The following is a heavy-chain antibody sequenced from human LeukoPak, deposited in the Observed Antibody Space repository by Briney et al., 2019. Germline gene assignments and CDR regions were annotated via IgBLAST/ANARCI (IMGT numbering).Heavy chain of an antibody. CDR1: GGSISSYY. V-gene: IGHV4-59*01. CDR3: ARANHGGSRYYYYGMDV. J-gene: IGHJ6*02. Sequence: PWETLSLTCTVSGGSISSYYWSWIRQPPGKGLDWIGYIYYSGSTNYNPSLKSRVTISVVTSKNQFSLKLSSVTAADTAVYYCARANHGGSRYYYYGMDVWGQGTTVTVSS. CDR2: IYYSGST. D-gene: IGHD2-15*01.